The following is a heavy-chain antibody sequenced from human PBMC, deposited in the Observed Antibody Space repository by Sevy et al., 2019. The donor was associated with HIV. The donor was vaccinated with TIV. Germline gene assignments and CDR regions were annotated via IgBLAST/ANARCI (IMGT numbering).Heavy chain of an antibody. CDR3: TTDRHDDYSNYVYSIDY. CDR1: GFTFSNAW. CDR2: IKSKTDGGTT. V-gene: IGHV3-15*01. Sequence: GGSQRLSCAASGFTFSNAWMSWVRQAPGKGLEWVGRIKSKTDGGTTDYAAPVKGRFTISRDDSKNTLYLQMNSLKTEDTAVYYCTTDRHDDYSNYVYSIDYWGQGTLVTVS. D-gene: IGHD4-4*01. J-gene: IGHJ4*02.